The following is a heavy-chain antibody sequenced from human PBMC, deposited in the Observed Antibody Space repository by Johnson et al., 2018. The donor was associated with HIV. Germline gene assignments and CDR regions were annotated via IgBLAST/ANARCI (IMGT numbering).Heavy chain of an antibody. Sequence: VQLVESGGGLVKPGESLRLSCVASRFTFSDVWMTWVRQAPGRGLDWVGRLKRQIDGGTTDYAGHVKGRFTISRDDSKNTLYLQMNSLKTEDTAVYYCTTEAPTLLRAFDIWGQGTMVTVSS. V-gene: IGHV3-15*01. CDR1: RFTFSDVW. CDR2: LKRQIDGGTT. CDR3: TTEAPTLLRAFDI. J-gene: IGHJ3*02.